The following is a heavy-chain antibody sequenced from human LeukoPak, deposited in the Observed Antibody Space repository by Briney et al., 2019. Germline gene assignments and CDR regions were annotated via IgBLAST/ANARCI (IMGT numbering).Heavy chain of an antibody. CDR3: ARGGGNFDY. D-gene: IGHD2-15*01. CDR2: ISSTSTYI. CDR1: EFTFSSYT. V-gene: IGHV3-21*01. J-gene: IGHJ4*02. Sequence: TGGSLRLSCAASEFTFSSYTINWARQAPGKGLEWVSSISSTSTYISYADSVKGRFTISRDNAKNSLYLQMNSLRAEDTAVYYCARGGGNFDYWGQGTLVTVSS.